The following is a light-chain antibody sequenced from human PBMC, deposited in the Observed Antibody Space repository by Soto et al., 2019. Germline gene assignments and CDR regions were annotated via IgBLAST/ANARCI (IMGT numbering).Light chain of an antibody. V-gene: IGKV4-1*01. CDR3: QQCYTTPWT. Sequence: TINCKSSQNILYKSKNKNYLAWYQQKPGQPPKLLIYWATTRESGVPDRFSGSGSGTDFTLTISSLQAEDVALYYCQQCYTTPWTFGQGTKWIS. CDR2: WAT. J-gene: IGKJ1*01. CDR1: QNILYKSKNKNY.